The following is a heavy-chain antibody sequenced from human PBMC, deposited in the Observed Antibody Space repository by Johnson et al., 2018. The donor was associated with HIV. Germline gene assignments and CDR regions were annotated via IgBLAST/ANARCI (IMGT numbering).Heavy chain of an antibody. CDR3: ARFMGSTWSDASDI. D-gene: IGHD1-26*01. Sequence: VQLVESGGGLVQPGRSLRLSCAASGFTFDDYAMHWVRQAPGKGLVWVSRINSDGSSTNYADSVRGRFTISRDNAKNSLYLQMNFLRPEDTAVYYCARFMGSTWSDASDIWGQGTMVIVSS. V-gene: IGHV3-74*02. CDR1: GFTFDDYA. CDR2: INSDGSST. J-gene: IGHJ3*02.